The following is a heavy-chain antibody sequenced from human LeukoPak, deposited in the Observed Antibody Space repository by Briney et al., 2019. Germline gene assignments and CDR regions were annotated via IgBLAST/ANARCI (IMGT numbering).Heavy chain of an antibody. CDR3: AHGDYGGQAYNWFDP. D-gene: IGHD4-17*01. CDR1: GFTFSTYW. CDR2: IKQDGSEK. Sequence: GGSLRLSCAASGFTFSTYWMSWVRQAPGKGLEWVANIKQDGSEKYYVDSVKGRFTISRDNAKNPLYLQMNSLRAEDTAVYYCAHGDYGGQAYNWFDPWGQGTLVTVSS. V-gene: IGHV3-7*01. J-gene: IGHJ5*02.